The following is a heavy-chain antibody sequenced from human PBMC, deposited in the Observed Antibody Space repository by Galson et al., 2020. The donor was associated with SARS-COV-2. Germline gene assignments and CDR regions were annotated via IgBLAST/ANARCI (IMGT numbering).Heavy chain of an antibody. J-gene: IGHJ4*02. CDR2: ITNDGSTT. D-gene: IGHD3-16*01. Sequence: GGSLRLSCAASGFTFSSYWMHWVRQAPGKGLVWVSRITNDGSTTSYADSVKGRFTISRDNAKNTVYLQMNSLRAEDTAVYYCSRDIMTTPYYWGQGALVTVSS. CDR1: GFTFSSYW. CDR3: SRDIMTTPYY. V-gene: IGHV3-74*03.